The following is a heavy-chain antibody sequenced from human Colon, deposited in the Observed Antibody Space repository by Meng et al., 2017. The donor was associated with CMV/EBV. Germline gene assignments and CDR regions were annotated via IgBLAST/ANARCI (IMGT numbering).Heavy chain of an antibody. Sequence: GESLKISCAASGFTFSSFAMIWVRQAPGKGLEWVSAISGDAEITYYADSVKGRFTISRDNAKNSLYLQMNSLRAEDTAVYYCARDYYVVVPAAIPSGSYLDYWGQGTLVTVSS. D-gene: IGHD2-2*02. CDR2: ISGDAEIT. CDR1: GFTFSSFA. V-gene: IGHV3-23*01. CDR3: ARDYYVVVPAAIPSGSYLDY. J-gene: IGHJ4*02.